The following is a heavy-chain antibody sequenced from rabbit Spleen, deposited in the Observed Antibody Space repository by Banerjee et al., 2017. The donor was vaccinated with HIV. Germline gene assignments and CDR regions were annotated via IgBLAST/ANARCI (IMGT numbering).Heavy chain of an antibody. V-gene: IGHV1S40*01. CDR1: GFSFSSTYH. Sequence: QSLEESGGDLVKPGASLTLTCTASGFSFSSTYHMCWVRQAPGKGLEWIACIYGGSSDNTWYATWAKGRFTISKTSSTTVTLQMTSLTAADTATYFCARGSAMMTMVITGYYLSLWGQGTLVTVS. J-gene: IGHJ3*01. CDR2: IYGGSSDNT. D-gene: IGHD2-1*01. CDR3: ARGSAMMTMVITGYYLSL.